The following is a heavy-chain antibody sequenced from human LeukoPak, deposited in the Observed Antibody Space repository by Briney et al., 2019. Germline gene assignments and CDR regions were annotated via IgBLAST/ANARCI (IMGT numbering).Heavy chain of an antibody. CDR1: GYTFTSYG. Sequence: GASVKVSCKASGYTFTSYGISWVRQAPGQGLEWMGWISAYNGNTNYAQKLQGRVTMTRDTSISTAYMELSRLRSDDTAVYYCARDDLPELTVTIGIGPINWFDPWGQGTLVTVSS. CDR2: ISAYNGNT. V-gene: IGHV1-18*01. CDR3: ARDDLPELTVTIGIGPINWFDP. D-gene: IGHD4-17*01. J-gene: IGHJ5*02.